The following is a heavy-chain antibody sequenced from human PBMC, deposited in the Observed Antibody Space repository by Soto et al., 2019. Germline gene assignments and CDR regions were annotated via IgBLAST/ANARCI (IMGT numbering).Heavy chain of an antibody. CDR3: ARRHSSGWNDAFDI. D-gene: IGHD6-19*01. V-gene: IGHV4-59*08. J-gene: IGHJ3*02. Sequence: SLETHPHPSTVACGTSISYYCSCISKTPGKGLEWIGYIYYSGSTNYNPSLKSRVTISVDTSKNQFSLKLSSVTAADTAVYYCARRHSSGWNDAFDIWGQGTMLTVSS. CDR1: CGTSISYY. CDR2: IYYSGST.